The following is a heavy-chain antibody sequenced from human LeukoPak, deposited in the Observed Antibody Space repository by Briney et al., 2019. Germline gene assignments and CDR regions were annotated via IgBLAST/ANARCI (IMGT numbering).Heavy chain of an antibody. V-gene: IGHV3-30-3*01. CDR3: ARDGGRAIVVVPAARGYFDY. Sequence: PGGSLRLSCAASGFTFSSYAMRWVRQAPGKGLEWVAVISYDGSNKYYADSVKGRFTISRDNSKNTLYLQMNSLRAEDTAVYYCARDGGRAIVVVPAARGYFDYWGQGALVTVSS. J-gene: IGHJ4*02. D-gene: IGHD2-2*01. CDR1: GFTFSSYA. CDR2: ISYDGSNK.